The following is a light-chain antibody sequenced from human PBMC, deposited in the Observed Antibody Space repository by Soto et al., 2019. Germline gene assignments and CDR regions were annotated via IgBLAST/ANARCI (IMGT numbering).Light chain of an antibody. V-gene: IGLV2-14*01. CDR1: SSDVGGYNY. CDR2: EVS. J-gene: IGLJ3*02. Sequence: QSALTQPASVSGSPGQSITISCTGTSSDVGGYNYVSWYQQHPGKAHKLMIYEVSNRPSGVSNRFSGSKSGNTASLTIAVLQADDEADYYCSSYTSSSTWVFGGGTKLTVL. CDR3: SSYTSSSTWV.